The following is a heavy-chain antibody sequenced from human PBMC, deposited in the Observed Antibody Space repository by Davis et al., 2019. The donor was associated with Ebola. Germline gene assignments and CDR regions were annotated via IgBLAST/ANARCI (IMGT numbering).Heavy chain of an antibody. Sequence: GESLKISCAASGFTFSSYWMSWVRQAPGKGLEWVANIKQDGSEKYYVDSVKGRFTISRDNAKNSLYLQMNSLRAEDTAVYYCARELLWGVVGYWGQGTLVTVSS. CDR2: IKQDGSEK. V-gene: IGHV3-7*01. D-gene: IGHD3-10*01. CDR1: GFTFSSYW. CDR3: ARELLWGVVGY. J-gene: IGHJ4*02.